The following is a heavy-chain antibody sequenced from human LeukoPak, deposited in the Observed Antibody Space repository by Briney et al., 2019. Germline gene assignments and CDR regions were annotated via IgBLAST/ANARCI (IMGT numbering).Heavy chain of an antibody. Sequence: PSETLSLSCSVSGGSMSAYFWGWIRQPPGKGLEWIGCVYNSGNTNYNPSLKSRVTISVDMSKNQFSLRLSSVTAADTAVYYCARRVLWSLDYWGQGTLVTVSS. CDR2: VYNSGNT. CDR3: ARRVLWSLDY. D-gene: IGHD3-3*01. J-gene: IGHJ4*02. CDR1: GGSMSAYF. V-gene: IGHV4-59*12.